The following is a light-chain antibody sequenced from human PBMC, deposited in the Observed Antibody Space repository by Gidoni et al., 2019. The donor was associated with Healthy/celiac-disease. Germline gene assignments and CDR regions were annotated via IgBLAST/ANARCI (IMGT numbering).Light chain of an antibody. CDR1: QSLLHSNGYNY. CDR3: MPALQTPIT. J-gene: IGKJ5*01. V-gene: IGKV2-28*01. CDR2: LGS. Sequence: DIVMTQSPLSLPVTPGEPASISCRSSQSLLHSNGYNYVDWYLQKPGQSPQLPIYLGSNRASGVPARFSGCGSGPDFTLKISRVEAEDVGVYSCMPALQTPITFGQETRPEI.